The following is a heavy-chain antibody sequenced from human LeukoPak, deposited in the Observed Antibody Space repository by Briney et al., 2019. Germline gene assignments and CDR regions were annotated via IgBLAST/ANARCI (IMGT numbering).Heavy chain of an antibody. CDR3: ARATTVTTLSSFDY. Sequence: SETLSLTCAVYGRSFSGYYWSWIRQPPGKGLEWIGEINHSGSTNYNPSLKSRVTISVDTSKNQFSLKLSSVTAADTAVYYCARATTVTTLSSFDYWGQGTLVTVSS. CDR1: GRSFSGYY. J-gene: IGHJ4*02. CDR2: INHSGST. V-gene: IGHV4-34*01. D-gene: IGHD4-17*01.